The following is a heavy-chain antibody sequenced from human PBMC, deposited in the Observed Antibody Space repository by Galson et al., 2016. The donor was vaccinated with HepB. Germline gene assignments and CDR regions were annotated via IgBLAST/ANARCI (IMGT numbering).Heavy chain of an antibody. D-gene: IGHD6-13*01. CDR2: VQYDGSNT. CDR3: AREGQQQVIGGFDI. V-gene: IGHV3-30*02. Sequence: SLRLSCAASGFSFSYSGMHWVRQAPGKGLEWVAFVQYDGSNTYYADSVRGRFTISRDNSKNTVYLQMDSLRVEDTALYWCAREGQQQVIGGFDIWGQGTMVTVSS. CDR1: GFSFSYSG. J-gene: IGHJ3*02.